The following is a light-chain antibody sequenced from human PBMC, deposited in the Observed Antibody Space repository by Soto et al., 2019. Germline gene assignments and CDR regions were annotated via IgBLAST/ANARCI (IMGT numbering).Light chain of an antibody. CDR3: QQLKSYLLT. CDR1: QSISSW. V-gene: IGKV1-5*01. Sequence: IKKSLAPSTLSTWLGGCVPKPCRASQSISSWLAWYQQKPGTAPKVLIYQASNLQSGVPSRFSGSGSGTEFTLTISSLQPEDVATYYCQQLKSYLLTFGPGTKVDI. J-gene: IGKJ3*01. CDR2: QAS.